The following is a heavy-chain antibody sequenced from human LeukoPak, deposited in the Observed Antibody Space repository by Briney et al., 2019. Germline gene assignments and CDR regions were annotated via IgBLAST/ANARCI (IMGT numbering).Heavy chain of an antibody. Sequence: ASVKVSCKASGYTFTGYYMHWVRQAPGQGLEWMGWINPNSGGTNYSQKFQGRVTMTRDTSISTAYMEVSRLRYDDTAVYYCARSIQLWSYFDYWGQGTLVTVSS. J-gene: IGHJ4*02. V-gene: IGHV1-2*02. CDR1: GYTFTGYY. D-gene: IGHD5-18*01. CDR3: ARSIQLWSYFDY. CDR2: INPNSGGT.